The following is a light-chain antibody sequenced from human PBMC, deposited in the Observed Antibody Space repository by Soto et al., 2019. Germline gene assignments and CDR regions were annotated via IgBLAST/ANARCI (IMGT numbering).Light chain of an antibody. CDR2: EVS. CDR1: SSDIGGYNY. CDR3: SSYTSRSTPVV. J-gene: IGLJ2*01. Sequence: QSALTQSASLSGSPGQSITISCTGHSSDIGGYNYVSWYQHHPGKAPRLIIYEVSHRPSGVPDRFSGSKSGNTASLTISGLRAEDDADYYCSSYTSRSTPVVFSGGTKLTVL. V-gene: IGLV2-14*01.